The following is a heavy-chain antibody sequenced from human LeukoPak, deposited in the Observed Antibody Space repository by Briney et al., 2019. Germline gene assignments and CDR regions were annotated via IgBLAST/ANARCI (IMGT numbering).Heavy chain of an antibody. CDR2: IWYDGSNK. Sequence: GGSLRLSCAASGFTFSSYGMHWVRQAPGKGLEWVAVIWYDGSNKYYADSVKGRFTISRDNSKNTLYLQMNSLRAEDTAVYYCAKDSLGIAAAVYYFDYWGQGTLVTVSS. CDR3: AKDSLGIAAAVYYFDY. J-gene: IGHJ4*02. CDR1: GFTFSSYG. D-gene: IGHD6-13*01. V-gene: IGHV3-33*06.